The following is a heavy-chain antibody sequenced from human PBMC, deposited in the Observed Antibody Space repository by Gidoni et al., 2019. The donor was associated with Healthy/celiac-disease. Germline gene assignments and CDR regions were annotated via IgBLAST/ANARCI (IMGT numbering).Heavy chain of an antibody. V-gene: IGHV3-66*01. Sequence: EVQLVESGGGLVQPGGSLRLPCSASGFPVSSNYLTWVRQAPGKGLEWVSVIYSGGSTYYADSVKGRFTISRDNSKNTLYLQMNSLRAKDTAVYYCARVGDYRREYYYGMDVWGQGTTVTVSS. J-gene: IGHJ6*02. CDR3: ARVGDYRREYYYGMDV. CDR1: GFPVSSNY. D-gene: IGHD4-17*01. CDR2: IYSGGST.